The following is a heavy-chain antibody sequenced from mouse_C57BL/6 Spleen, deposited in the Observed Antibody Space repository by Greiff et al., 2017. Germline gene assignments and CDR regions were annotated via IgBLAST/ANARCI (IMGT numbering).Heavy chain of an antibody. V-gene: IGHV1-69*01. D-gene: IGHD1-1*01. CDR1: GYTFTSYW. J-gene: IGHJ1*03. CDR2: IDPSDSYT. Sequence: QVQLQQPGAELVMPGASVKLSCKASGYTFTSYWMHWVKQRPGQGLEWIGEIDPSDSYTNYNQKFKGKSTLTADKSSSTAYMQLSSLTSEDSAVYYCARVLMTTVVGRYFDVWGTGTTVTVSS. CDR3: ARVLMTTVVGRYFDV.